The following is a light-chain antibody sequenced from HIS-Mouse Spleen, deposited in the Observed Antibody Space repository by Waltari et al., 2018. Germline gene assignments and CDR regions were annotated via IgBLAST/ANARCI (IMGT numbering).Light chain of an antibody. J-gene: IGLJ3*02. CDR3: AAWDDSLSGPV. Sequence: QSVLTQPPSASGTPGQRVTISCSGSSSNIGSNYVSWYQQLPGTPPQLLIYRNNQRPSGVPDRFSGSKSGTSASLAISGLRSEDEADYYCAAWDDSLSGPVFGGGTKLTVL. CDR1: SSNIGSNY. CDR2: RNN. V-gene: IGLV1-47*01.